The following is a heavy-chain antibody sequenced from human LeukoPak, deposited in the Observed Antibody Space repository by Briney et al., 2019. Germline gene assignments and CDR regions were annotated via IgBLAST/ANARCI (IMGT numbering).Heavy chain of an antibody. CDR1: GFTFSSYS. D-gene: IGHD1-26*01. J-gene: IGHJ4*02. V-gene: IGHV3-13*01. Sequence: GGSLRVSCAASGFTFSSYSMHWVRQATGKGLEWVSAIGTAGDTYYPGSVKGRFTISRENAKNSLYLQINSLRAGDTAVYYCAGSIRREWESFDYWGQGTLVTVSS. CDR3: AGSIRREWESFDY. CDR2: IGTAGDT.